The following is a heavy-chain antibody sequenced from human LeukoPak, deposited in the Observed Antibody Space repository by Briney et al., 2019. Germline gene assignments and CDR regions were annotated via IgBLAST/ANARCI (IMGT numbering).Heavy chain of an antibody. CDR3: ARVGRNMAVAGYFDY. V-gene: IGHV4-59*01. J-gene: IGHJ4*02. CDR1: GGSINSYY. Sequence: SETLSLTCTVSGGSINSYYWSWIRQPPGKGLEWIGYIYYSGSTNYNPSLKSRVTISVDTSKNQFSLKLSSVTAADTAVYYCARVGRNMAVAGYFDYWGRGTLVTVSS. CDR2: IYYSGST. D-gene: IGHD6-19*01.